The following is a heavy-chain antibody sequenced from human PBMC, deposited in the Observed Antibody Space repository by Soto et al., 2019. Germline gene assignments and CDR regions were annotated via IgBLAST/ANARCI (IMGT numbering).Heavy chain of an antibody. V-gene: IGHV3-23*04. CDR3: SKGAPGRTNDYGDY. D-gene: IGHD3-10*01. J-gene: IGHJ4*02. CDR1: GFTFDNFA. CDR2: ISGRGSST. Sequence: EVQLVESGGGFVQPGGSLRLSCAASGFTFDNFAMSWVRQALGRGLEWVSVISGRGSSTYYADSVKGRFTVSRDNSRTTLYLEMNSLRDEDTAIYYCSKGAPGRTNDYGDYWGQGTLVTVSS.